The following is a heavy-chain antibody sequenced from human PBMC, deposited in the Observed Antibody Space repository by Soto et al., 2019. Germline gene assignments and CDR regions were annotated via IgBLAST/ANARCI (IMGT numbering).Heavy chain of an antibody. CDR3: VRDAADSGYAFDI. Sequence: QWVESGGGVVQRGRSLRLSCAASGFTFSRDAMHWVRQGPGKGLEWVEFIWNDGSNEYYADSVKGRAIISRDNSESTVYLQMNSLRGEDTAVYFCVRDAADSGYAFDIWGQGTMVNVSS. CDR1: GFTFSRDA. V-gene: IGHV3-33*01. CDR2: IWNDGSNE. J-gene: IGHJ3*02. D-gene: IGHD3-10*01.